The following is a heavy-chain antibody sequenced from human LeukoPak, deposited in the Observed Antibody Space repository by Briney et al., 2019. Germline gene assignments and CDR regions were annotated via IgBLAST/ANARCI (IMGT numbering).Heavy chain of an antibody. V-gene: IGHV1-69*13. CDR2: IIPIFGTA. CDR1: GGTFSSYA. CDR3: ARGVYYDILTGPDAFDI. Sequence: SVKVSCKASGGTFSSYAISWVRQAPGQGLEWMGGIIPIFGTANYAQKFQGRVTITADESTSTAYMELSSLRSEDTAVYYCARGVYYDILTGPDAFDIWGQGTMVTVSS. D-gene: IGHD3-9*01. J-gene: IGHJ3*02.